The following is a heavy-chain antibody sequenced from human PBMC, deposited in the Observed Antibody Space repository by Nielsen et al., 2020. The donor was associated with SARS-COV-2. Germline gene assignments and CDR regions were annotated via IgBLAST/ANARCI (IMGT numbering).Heavy chain of an antibody. V-gene: IGHV3-33*01. Sequence: GESLKISCAASGFTFSSYGMHWVRQAPGKGLEWVAVIWYDGSNKYYADSVKGRFTISRDNSKNTLYLQMNSLRAEDTAVYYCARGGYCSSTSCDDYFDYWGQGTLVTVSS. CDR2: IWYDGSNK. CDR3: ARGGYCSSTSCDDYFDY. D-gene: IGHD2-2*01. J-gene: IGHJ4*02. CDR1: GFTFSSYG.